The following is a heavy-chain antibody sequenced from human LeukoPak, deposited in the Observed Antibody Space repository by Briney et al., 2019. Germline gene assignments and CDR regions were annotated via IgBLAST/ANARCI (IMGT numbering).Heavy chain of an antibody. CDR1: GFTFSDYA. CDR3: AKSSLPENYYYYGMDV. V-gene: IGHV3-23*01. J-gene: IGHJ6*02. CDR2: TSASGIAT. Sequence: GASLRLSCAASGFTFSDYALSWVRQAPGMGPECVSATSASGIATYYAESVKGRFSISRDNSRSSLYLQMNSLRADDTAVYYCAKSSLPENYYYYGMDVRGQGTTVTVSS.